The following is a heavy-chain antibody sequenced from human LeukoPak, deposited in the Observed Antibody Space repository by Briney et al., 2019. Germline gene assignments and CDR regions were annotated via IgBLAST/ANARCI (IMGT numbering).Heavy chain of an antibody. J-gene: IGHJ6*04. V-gene: IGHV1-69*06. CDR3: ARDLETMVRGVTHIYYYYGMGV. D-gene: IGHD3-10*01. CDR1: GGTFSSYA. CDR2: IIPTFGTA. Sequence: SVKVSCKASGGTFSSYAISWVRQAPGQGLEWMGGIIPTFGTANYAQKFQGRVTITADKSTSTAYMELSSLRSEDTAVYYCARDLETMVRGVTHIYYYYGMGVWGKGTTVTVSS.